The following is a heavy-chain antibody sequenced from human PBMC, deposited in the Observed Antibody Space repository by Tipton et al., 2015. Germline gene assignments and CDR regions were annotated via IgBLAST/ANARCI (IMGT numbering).Heavy chain of an antibody. V-gene: IGHV4-59*01. J-gene: IGHJ6*02. Sequence: TLSLTCSVSGDSINRYYWSWIRQPPGKGLECIGYIYYTGSTHYNPSLKSLVTISVDTSRSQFFLKLSSVTAADTVVYYCARFRYYGSESERGYFHGFDGWGQGTTVPVSS. CDR1: GDSINRYY. CDR2: IYYTGST. D-gene: IGHD3-10*01. CDR3: ARFRYYGSESERGYFHGFDG.